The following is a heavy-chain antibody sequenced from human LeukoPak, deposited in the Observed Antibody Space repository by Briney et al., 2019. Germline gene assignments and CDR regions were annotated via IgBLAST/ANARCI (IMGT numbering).Heavy chain of an antibody. CDR3: AKNTIAAADLIDY. Sequence: GGSLRLSCAASGFTFSSYGMHWVRQAPGKGLEWVAVISYDGSNKYYADSVKGRFTISRDNSKNTLYLQMNSLRAEDTAVYYCAKNTIAAADLIDYWGQGTLVTVSS. CDR2: ISYDGSNK. CDR1: GFTFSSYG. D-gene: IGHD6-13*01. V-gene: IGHV3-30*18. J-gene: IGHJ4*02.